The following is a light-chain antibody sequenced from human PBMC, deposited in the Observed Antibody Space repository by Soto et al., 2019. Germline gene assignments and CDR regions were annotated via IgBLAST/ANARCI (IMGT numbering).Light chain of an antibody. CDR3: SSYTSSSTLLVV. V-gene: IGLV2-14*01. CDR2: DVS. J-gene: IGLJ2*01. CDR1: SSDVGGYNY. Sequence: QSALTQPASVSGSPGQSITISCTGTSSDVGGYNYVSWYQQHPGKAPKLMIYDVSNRPSGVSNRFSGSKSGNTASLTISGVQADDEADYYCSSYTSSSTLLVVFGGGTKLTVL.